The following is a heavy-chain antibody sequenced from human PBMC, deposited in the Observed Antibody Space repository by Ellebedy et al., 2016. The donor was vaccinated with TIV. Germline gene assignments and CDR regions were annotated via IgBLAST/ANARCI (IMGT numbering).Heavy chain of an antibody. Sequence: GGSLRLXXKGSGYSFTSYWIGWVRQMPGKGLEWMGIIYPGDSDTRYSPSFQGQVTISADKSISTAYLQWSSLKASDTAMYYCATYGDYLGAFDYWGQGTLVTVSS. CDR3: ATYGDYLGAFDY. V-gene: IGHV5-51*01. CDR2: IYPGDSDT. CDR1: GYSFTSYW. D-gene: IGHD4-17*01. J-gene: IGHJ4*02.